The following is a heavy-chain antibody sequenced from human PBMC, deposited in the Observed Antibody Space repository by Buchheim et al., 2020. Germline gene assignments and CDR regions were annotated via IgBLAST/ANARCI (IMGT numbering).Heavy chain of an antibody. CDR1: GYTFTSYA. J-gene: IGHJ6*02. V-gene: IGHV1-3*05. Sequence: QVQLVQSGAEEKKPGASVKVSCKASGYTFTSYAMHWVRQAPGQRLEWMGWINAGNGNTKYSQKFQGRVTITRDTSASTAYMELSSLRSEDTAVYYCARDHDGYCISTSCYTGTKYGMDVWGQGTT. D-gene: IGHD2-2*02. CDR3: ARDHDGYCISTSCYTGTKYGMDV. CDR2: INAGNGNT.